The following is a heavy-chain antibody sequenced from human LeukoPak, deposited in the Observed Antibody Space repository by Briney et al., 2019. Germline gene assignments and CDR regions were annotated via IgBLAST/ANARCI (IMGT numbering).Heavy chain of an antibody. J-gene: IGHJ4*02. V-gene: IGHV3-23*01. D-gene: IGHD6-13*01. CDR2: IIGSGGST. Sequence: GGSLRLSCAASGFTFSSYAMSWVRPAPGKGLEWISGIIGSGGSTYYADSVTGRFTISRDNSKNTLYLQMNSLRAEDTAIYYCAKTRQQLVVARPYYFGYWGQGTLVTVSS. CDR3: AKTRQQLVVARPYYFGY. CDR1: GFTFSSYA.